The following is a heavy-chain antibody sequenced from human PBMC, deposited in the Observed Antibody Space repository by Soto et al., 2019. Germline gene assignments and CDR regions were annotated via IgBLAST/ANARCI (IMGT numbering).Heavy chain of an antibody. J-gene: IGHJ6*02. V-gene: IGHV4-4*07. CDR1: GDSVSNYY. D-gene: IGHD1-20*01. Sequence: SETLSLTCTVSGDSVSNYYWSWIRQPAGRGLEWIGRVYSSGAADYNPSLNGRVTMSVDTSRNQFSLRLSSVTAADTAIYYCTKEPNWNRYYHGMEVWGQGTAVTVSS. CDR3: TKEPNWNRYYHGMEV. CDR2: VYSSGAA.